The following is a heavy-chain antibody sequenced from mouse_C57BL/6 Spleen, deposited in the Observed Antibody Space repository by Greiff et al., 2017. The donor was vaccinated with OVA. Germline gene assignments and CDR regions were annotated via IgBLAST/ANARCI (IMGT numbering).Heavy chain of an antibody. CDR1: GYTFTSYW. Sequence: QVQLQQPGAELVRPGTSVKLSCKASGYTFTSYWMHWVKQRPGQGLEWIGVIDPSDSYTNYNQKFKGKATLTVDTSSSTAYMQLSSLTSEDSAVYYCAREGGRGWYFDVWGTGTTVTVSS. CDR2: IDPSDSYT. J-gene: IGHJ1*03. CDR3: AREGGRGWYFDV. V-gene: IGHV1-59*01. D-gene: IGHD3-3*01.